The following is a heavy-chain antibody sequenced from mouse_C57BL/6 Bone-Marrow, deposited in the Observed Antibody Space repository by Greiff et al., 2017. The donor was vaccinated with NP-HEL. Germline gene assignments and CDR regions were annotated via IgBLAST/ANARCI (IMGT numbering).Heavy chain of an antibody. CDR3: AREGGLRRRTYAMDY. V-gene: IGHV5-16*01. J-gene: IGHJ4*01. Sequence: EVMLVESEGGLVQPGSSMKLSCTTSGFTFSDSYMAWVRQVPEKGLDWVANINYDGSSTYYLDSLKSRFIILRANAKNILYLQMSRLKSEDTATYYCAREGGLRRRTYAMDYWGQGTSVTVSA. CDR2: INYDGSST. D-gene: IGHD2-4*01. CDR1: GFTFSDSY.